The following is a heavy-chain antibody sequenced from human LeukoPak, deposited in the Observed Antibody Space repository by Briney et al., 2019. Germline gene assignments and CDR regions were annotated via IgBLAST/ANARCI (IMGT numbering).Heavy chain of an antibody. D-gene: IGHD3-22*01. J-gene: IGHJ4*02. Sequence: SETLSFTCTVSGGSISSYYWSWIRQPPGKGLEWIGYIYYSGSTNYNPSLKSRVTISVDTSKNQFSLKLSSVTAADTAVYYCARAYYDSGTYYFDYWGPGTQVAVSS. CDR1: GGSISSYY. CDR3: ARAYYDSGTYYFDY. CDR2: IYYSGST. V-gene: IGHV4-59*01.